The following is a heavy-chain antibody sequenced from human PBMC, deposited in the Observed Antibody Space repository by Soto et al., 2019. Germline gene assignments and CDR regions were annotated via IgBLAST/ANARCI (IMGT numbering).Heavy chain of an antibody. D-gene: IGHD3-10*01. CDR1: GGSISSGGYY. V-gene: IGHV4-31*03. J-gene: IGHJ4*02. Sequence: SETLSLTCTVSGGSISSGGYYWSWIRQHPGKGLEWIGYIYYSGSTYYNPSLKSRVTISVDTSKNQFSLKLSSVAAADTAVYYCARARKGSYDYWGQGTLVTVSS. CDR2: IYYSGST. CDR3: ARARKGSYDY.